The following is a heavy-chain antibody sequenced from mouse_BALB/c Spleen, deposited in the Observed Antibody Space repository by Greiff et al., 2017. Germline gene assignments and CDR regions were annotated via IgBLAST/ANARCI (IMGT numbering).Heavy chain of an antibody. D-gene: IGHD3-3*01. CDR3: AIRGTGYAMDY. V-gene: IGHV5-12-2*01. Sequence: DVMFVESGGGLVHPGGSLKLSCAASGFTFRSYTMSWVRQTPEKRLEWVAYISNGGGSTYYPDTAKGRFTITGDNAKNTLYLQMSSLESEDTAMYYCAIRGTGYAMDYWGQGTSVTVSS. CDR2: ISNGGGST. J-gene: IGHJ4*01. CDR1: GFTFRSYT.